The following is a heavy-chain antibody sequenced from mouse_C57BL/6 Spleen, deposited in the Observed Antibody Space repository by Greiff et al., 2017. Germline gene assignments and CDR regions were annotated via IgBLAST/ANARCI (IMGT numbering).Heavy chain of an antibody. Sequence: QVQLKESGAELVRPGTSVKVSCKASGYAFTNYLIEWVKQRPGRGLEWIGRIDPNSGGTKYNEKFKSKATLTVDKPSSPAYMQRSRLASEDSAVYYCARWTMITTFFDYWGQGTTLTVSS. D-gene: IGHD2-4*01. CDR3: ARWTMITTFFDY. CDR2: IDPNSGGT. V-gene: IGHV1-54*01. CDR1: GYAFTNYL. J-gene: IGHJ2*01.